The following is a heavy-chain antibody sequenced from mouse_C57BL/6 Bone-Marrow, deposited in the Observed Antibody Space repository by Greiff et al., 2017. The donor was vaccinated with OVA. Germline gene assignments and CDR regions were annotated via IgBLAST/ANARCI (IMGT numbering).Heavy chain of an antibody. Sequence: EVKLVESGGGLVKPGGSLKLSCAASGFTFSSYAMSWVRQTPEKRLEWVATISDGGSYTYYPDNVKGRFTISRDNAKNNLYLQMSHLKSEDTAMYYCARDDGIYYYGSSTWYCDVWGTGTTVTVSS. CDR1: GFTFSSYA. J-gene: IGHJ1*03. V-gene: IGHV5-4*01. D-gene: IGHD1-1*01. CDR3: ARDDGIYYYGSSTWYCDV. CDR2: ISDGGSYT.